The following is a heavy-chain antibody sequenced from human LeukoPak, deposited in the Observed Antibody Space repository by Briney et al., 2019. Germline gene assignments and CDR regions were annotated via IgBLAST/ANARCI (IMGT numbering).Heavy chain of an antibody. V-gene: IGHV1-2*02. CDR1: GYTFTGYY. CDR2: INPNSGGT. D-gene: IGHD3-22*01. Sequence: GASVKVSCKASGYTFTGYYMHWVRQAPGQGLEWMGWINPNSGGTNYAQKFQGRVTMTRDTSISTAYMELSRLRSDDTAVYYCARALDSSGSSPGQLDYWGQGTLVTVSS. J-gene: IGHJ4*02. CDR3: ARALDSSGSSPGQLDY.